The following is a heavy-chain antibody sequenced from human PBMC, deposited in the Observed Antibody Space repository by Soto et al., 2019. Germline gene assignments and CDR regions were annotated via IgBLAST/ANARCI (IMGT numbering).Heavy chain of an antibody. J-gene: IGHJ4*02. CDR2: INHSGST. V-gene: IGHV4-34*01. D-gene: IGHD6-19*01. CDR3: ASIRRPYSSGWYGDY. CDR1: GGSFSGYY. Sequence: QVQLQQWGAGLLKPSETLSLTCAVYGGSFSGYYWSWIRQPPGKGLEWIGEINHSGSTNYNPSLNSRVTISVATSKNQFSLKLSSVTAADTALYYCASIRRPYSSGWYGDYWGQGTLVTVS.